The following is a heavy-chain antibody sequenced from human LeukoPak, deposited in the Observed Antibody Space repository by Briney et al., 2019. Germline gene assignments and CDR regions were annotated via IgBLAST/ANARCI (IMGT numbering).Heavy chain of an antibody. CDR3: ARVNCSSSSCIHPTYFH. Sequence: SVKVSCKASGGTFSSYAISWVRQAPGQGLEWMGGIIPIFGTANYAQKFQGRVPIIANESTSPAYLEMSSLRSEDAGVYYWARVNCSSSSCIHPTYFHWGQGTLVTVS. CDR1: GGTFSSYA. CDR2: IIPIFGTA. J-gene: IGHJ4*02. D-gene: IGHD2-2*01. V-gene: IGHV1-69*13.